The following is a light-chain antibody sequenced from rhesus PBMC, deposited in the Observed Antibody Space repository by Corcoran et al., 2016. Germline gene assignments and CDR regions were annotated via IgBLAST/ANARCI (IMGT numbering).Light chain of an antibody. V-gene: IGKV1-37*01. CDR3: QQYNSAPFT. J-gene: IGKJ3*01. CDR2: YAS. Sequence: DIQMTQSPSSLSASVGDRVTITCRASQGISSYLAWYQQKPGKAPKPLIYYASKLESGVPSRFSGSGSGTEFTLTISSLQPEDFATYYCQQYNSAPFTFGPGTKLDIK. CDR1: QGISSY.